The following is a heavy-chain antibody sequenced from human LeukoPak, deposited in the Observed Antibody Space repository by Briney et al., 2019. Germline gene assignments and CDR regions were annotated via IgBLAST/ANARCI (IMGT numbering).Heavy chain of an antibody. D-gene: IGHD4-11*01. Sequence: PSETLSLTCTVSGGSISSYYCSWIRQPPGKGLEWIGYIYYSGSTNYNPSLKSRVTISVDTSKNQFSLKLSSVTAADTAVYYCARRAYNAFHIWGQGTMVTVSS. V-gene: IGHV4-59*08. CDR1: GGSISSYY. CDR3: ARRAYNAFHI. CDR2: IYYSGST. J-gene: IGHJ3*02.